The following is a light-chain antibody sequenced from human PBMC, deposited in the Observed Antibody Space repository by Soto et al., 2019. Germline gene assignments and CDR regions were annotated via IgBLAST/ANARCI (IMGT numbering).Light chain of an antibody. CDR3: QQRSSWPIT. J-gene: IGKJ3*01. CDR1: QSVSNF. V-gene: IGKV3-11*01. Sequence: EIVLTQSPATLSLSPGERATLSCRASQSVSNFLAWYQQIPCQSPSLLIYDASNRATGIPARFSGSGSGTDFTLTISSLEPEDFAIYYCQQRSSWPITVGPGTKVDIK. CDR2: DAS.